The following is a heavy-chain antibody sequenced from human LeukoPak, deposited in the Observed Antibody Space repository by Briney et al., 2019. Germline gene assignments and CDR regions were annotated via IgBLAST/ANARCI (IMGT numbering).Heavy chain of an antibody. D-gene: IGHD1-7*01. CDR1: GFTFSSYG. Sequence: GGSLRLSCAASGFTFSSYGMPWVRQAPGKGLEWVAVIWYDGSNKYYADSVKGRFTISRDNSKNTLYLQMNSLRAEDTAVYYCARDGRRWNYALDWYFDLWGRGTLVTVSS. J-gene: IGHJ2*01. CDR3: ARDGRRWNYALDWYFDL. V-gene: IGHV3-33*01. CDR2: IWYDGSNK.